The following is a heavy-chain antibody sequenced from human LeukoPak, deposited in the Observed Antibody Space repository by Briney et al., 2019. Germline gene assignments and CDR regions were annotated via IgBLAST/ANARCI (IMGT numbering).Heavy chain of an antibody. Sequence: GGSLRLSCAASGFTLDDLWMHWVRQVPGKGLEWVSRSDGSSATFADSVRGRFTVSRDNAKNSLYLQMNSLRAEDTAVYYCARRSPNYYFDYWGQGTPVTVSS. V-gene: IGHV3-74*01. CDR2: SDGSSA. J-gene: IGHJ4*02. CDR3: ARRSPNYYFDY. CDR1: GFTLDDLW.